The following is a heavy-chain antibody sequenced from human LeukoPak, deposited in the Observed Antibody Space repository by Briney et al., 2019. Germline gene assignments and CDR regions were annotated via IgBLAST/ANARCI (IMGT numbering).Heavy chain of an antibody. CDR1: GYPFTRYG. Sequence: SLNLSCTASGYPFTRYGISWVRHAPGQGLEWMGWIKPDRGKTKNAQKFQGRVTMTTDTSTSKDHMALRSLRSDDTAVYYCATYSCSTTSCYPYFFDYWGQGTLVTVSS. CDR2: IKPDRGKT. CDR3: ATYSCSTTSCYPYFFDY. V-gene: IGHV1-18*01. D-gene: IGHD2-2*01. J-gene: IGHJ4*02.